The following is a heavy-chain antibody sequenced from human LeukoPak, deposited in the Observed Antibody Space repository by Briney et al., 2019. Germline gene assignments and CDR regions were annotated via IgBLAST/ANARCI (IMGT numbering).Heavy chain of an antibody. CDR2: ISGDGDRT. V-gene: IGHV3-43*02. J-gene: IGHJ4*02. CDR3: ARGKYYYARTGYYRPGPFDY. CDR1: GVTFADKS. Sequence: GGSLRLSCAASGVTFADKSMHWVRQAPGRGLEWVSLISGDGDRTFYADSVKGRFTLSGDDSKNSVFLQMNTLRPEDTALYYCARGKYYYARTGYYRPGPFDYWGQGILVIVSS. D-gene: IGHD3-22*01.